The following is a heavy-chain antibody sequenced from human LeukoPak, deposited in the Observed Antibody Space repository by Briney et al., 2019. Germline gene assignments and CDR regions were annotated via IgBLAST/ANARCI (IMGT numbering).Heavy chain of an antibody. D-gene: IGHD1-26*01. Sequence: GGSLRLSCAASGFTFSSYWMSWVRQAPGKGLEWVSVIYSGGSTYYADSVKGRFTISRDNSKNTLYLQMNSLRAEDTAVYYCARDHPSGSYVRWGQGTLVTVSS. J-gene: IGHJ4*02. V-gene: IGHV3-66*01. CDR2: IYSGGST. CDR3: ARDHPSGSYVR. CDR1: GFTFSSYW.